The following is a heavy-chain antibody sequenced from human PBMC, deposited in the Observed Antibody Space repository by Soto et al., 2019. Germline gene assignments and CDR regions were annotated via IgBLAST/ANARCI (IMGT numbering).Heavy chain of an antibody. CDR2: TYYRSKWYN. D-gene: IGHD6-19*01. CDR3: ARKAVADYYYYYGMDV. V-gene: IGHV6-1*01. CDR1: GDSVSSNSAA. J-gene: IGHJ6*02. Sequence: SQTLSLTCAISGDSVSSNSAAWNWIRQSPSRGLEWLGRTYYRSKWYNDYAVSVKSRITINPDTSKNQFSLQLNSVTPEDTAVYYCARKAVADYYYYYGMDVWGQGTTVTASS.